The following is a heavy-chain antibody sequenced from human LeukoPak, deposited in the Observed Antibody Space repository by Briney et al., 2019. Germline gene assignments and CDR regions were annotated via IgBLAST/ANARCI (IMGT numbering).Heavy chain of an antibody. J-gene: IGHJ6*02. Sequence: PSETLSLTCAVSGVSISSSEWWIWVRQPPGKGLEWIGEINHSGSTNYNPSLKSRVTISVDTSKNQFSLKLSSVTAADTAVYYCARGGNGWDYYNYGMDVWGQGTTVTVSS. D-gene: IGHD6-19*01. V-gene: IGHV4-4*02. CDR2: INHSGST. CDR3: ARGGNGWDYYNYGMDV. CDR1: GVSISSSEW.